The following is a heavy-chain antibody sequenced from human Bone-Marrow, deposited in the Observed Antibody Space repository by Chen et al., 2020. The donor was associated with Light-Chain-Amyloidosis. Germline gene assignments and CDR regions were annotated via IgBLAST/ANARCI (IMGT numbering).Heavy chain of an antibody. CDR2: IYPDYSDS. D-gene: IGHD5-12*01. J-gene: IGHJ4*02. Sequence: EVQLEQSGPEVKKPGESLKISCKGSGYTFPNYWIGWVRQMPGKGLDWMGVIYPDYSDSRYSPSFEGQVTSSADKSITTAYLQWRSLKASDTAMYYCARRRDGYNFDYWGQGTLFTVSS. CDR1: GYTFPNYW. CDR3: ARRRDGYNFDY. V-gene: IGHV5-51*01.